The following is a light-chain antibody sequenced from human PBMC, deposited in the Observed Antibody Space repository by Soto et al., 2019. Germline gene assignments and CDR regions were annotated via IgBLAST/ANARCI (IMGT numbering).Light chain of an antibody. V-gene: IGKV3-11*01. CDR3: QYRSNWPPIFT. J-gene: IGKJ3*01. CDR1: QSVRSS. CDR2: DAS. Sequence: EIVLTQSPATLSLSPGERATLSCRASQSVRSSLAWFQQKPGQAPRLLIYDASKRAAGIPARFRGSGSGTDFTLTISSLEPEDFAVYYCQYRSNWPPIFTFGPGTKVDIK.